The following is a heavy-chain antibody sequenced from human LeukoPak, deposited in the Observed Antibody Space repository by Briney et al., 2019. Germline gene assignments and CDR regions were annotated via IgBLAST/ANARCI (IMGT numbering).Heavy chain of an antibody. J-gene: IGHJ4*02. D-gene: IGHD2-21*01. V-gene: IGHV4-39*01. CDR1: AYSIRNNSYY. CDR2: LHFSGTP. Sequence: PSETLTLACSVYAYSIRNNSYYWRWIRQPPGKGLEWVGSLHFSGTPYYSPSLSSRVAVSRDTSNNQVSLTLKSVTATHTPVYFGTRGGDAHKLGNFWGPGILVTVSP. CDR3: TRGGDAHKLGNF.